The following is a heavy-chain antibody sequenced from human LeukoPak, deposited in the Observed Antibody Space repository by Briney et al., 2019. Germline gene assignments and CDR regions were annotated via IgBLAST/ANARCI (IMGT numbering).Heavy chain of an antibody. CDR2: INHSGST. J-gene: IGHJ6*02. Sequence: SETLSLTCAVYGGSFNGYYWSWIRQPPGKGLEWIGEINHSGSTNYNPSLKSRVTISVDTSKNQFSLKLSSVTAADAAVYYCARIIRYPYYYYGMDVWGQGTTVTVSS. CDR1: GGSFNGYY. D-gene: IGHD2-2*02. CDR3: ARIIRYPYYYYGMDV. V-gene: IGHV4-34*01.